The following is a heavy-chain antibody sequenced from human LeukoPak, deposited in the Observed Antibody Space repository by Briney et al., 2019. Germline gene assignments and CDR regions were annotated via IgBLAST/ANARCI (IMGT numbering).Heavy chain of an antibody. J-gene: IGHJ6*03. D-gene: IGHD2-15*01. CDR2: IKQDGSDK. CDR1: GFTFSSYW. Sequence: LSGGSLRLSCEVSGFTFSSYWMSWVRQAPGKGLEWVANIKQDGSDKYYVDSLRGRFTVSRDNARNSLYLQINSLRVGDTAVYFCARVGAATFYWYYMDVWGKGTTVTVSS. CDR3: ARVGAATFYWYYMDV. V-gene: IGHV3-7*01.